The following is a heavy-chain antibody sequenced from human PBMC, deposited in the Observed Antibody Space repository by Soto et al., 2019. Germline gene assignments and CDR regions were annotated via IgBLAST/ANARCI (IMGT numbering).Heavy chain of an antibody. CDR3: TTDRFYSPVDS. D-gene: IGHD4-4*01. J-gene: IGHJ4*02. V-gene: IGHV3-15*02. CDR2: IKSKTAGGTT. Sequence: EVQLVESGGAWLSPGGPLGFPCSPSESPLVNAWLSWSRQPPGKGLEWVGRIKSKTAGGTTDYAAPVKGRFVISRDDSKNTLYLQMNSLKTEETALYYCTTDRFYSPVDSWGQGTLVTVSS. CDR1: ESPLVNAW.